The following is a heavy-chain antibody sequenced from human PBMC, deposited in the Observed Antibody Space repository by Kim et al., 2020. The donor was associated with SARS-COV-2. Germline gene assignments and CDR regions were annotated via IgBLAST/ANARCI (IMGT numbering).Heavy chain of an antibody. D-gene: IGHD3-9*01. Sequence: SETLSLTCTVSGGSISSSSYYWGWIRQPPGKGLEWIGSIYYSGSTYYNPSLKSRVTISVDTSKNQFSLKLSSVTAADTAVYYCARHKSERETYYDILTGYGSYYYYGMDVWGQGTTVTVSS. J-gene: IGHJ6*02. CDR2: IYYSGST. CDR3: ARHKSERETYYDILTGYGSYYYYGMDV. V-gene: IGHV4-39*01. CDR1: GGSISSSSYY.